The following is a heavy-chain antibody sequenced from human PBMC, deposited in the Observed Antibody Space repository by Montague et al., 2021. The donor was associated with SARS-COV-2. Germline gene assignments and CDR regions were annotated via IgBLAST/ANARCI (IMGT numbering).Heavy chain of an antibody. CDR1: GFTFDDYA. CDR2: ISWNSGSI. J-gene: IGHJ3*02. Sequence: SLRLSCAASGFTFDDYAMHWVRQAPGKGLEWVSGISWNSGSIGYADSVKGRFTISRDNAKNSLYLQMNSLRAGDTALYYCAKLSSSWPVDAFDIWGQGTMVTVSS. D-gene: IGHD6-13*01. V-gene: IGHV3-9*01. CDR3: AKLSSSWPVDAFDI.